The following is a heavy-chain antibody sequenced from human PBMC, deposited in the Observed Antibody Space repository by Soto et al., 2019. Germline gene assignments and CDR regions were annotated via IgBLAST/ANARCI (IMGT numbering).Heavy chain of an antibody. CDR3: ARDWDYYDSSGYPLDP. Sequence: GSVKVSCRASGCTFTSYAMHWVRQAPGQRLEWMGWINAGNGNTKYSQKFQGRVTITRDTSASTAYMELSSLRSEDTAVYYCARDWDYYDSSGYPLDPWGQGTLVTVSS. D-gene: IGHD3-22*01. CDR1: GCTFTSYA. J-gene: IGHJ5*02. V-gene: IGHV1-3*01. CDR2: INAGNGNT.